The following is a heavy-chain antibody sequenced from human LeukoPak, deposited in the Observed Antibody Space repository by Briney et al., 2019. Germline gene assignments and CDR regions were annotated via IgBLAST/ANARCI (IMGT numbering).Heavy chain of an antibody. D-gene: IGHD3-22*01. V-gene: IGHV4-59*12. CDR1: GGSISSYY. CDR3: ARGRIQLWLLRHYDSSGYYARKDAFDI. J-gene: IGHJ3*02. CDR2: IYYSGGT. Sequence: SETLSLTCTVSGGSISSYYWSWIRQPPGKGLEWIGYIYYSGGTNYNPSLKSRVTISVDTSKNQFSLKLSSVTAADTAVYYCARGRIQLWLLRHYDSSGYYARKDAFDIWGQGTMVTVSS.